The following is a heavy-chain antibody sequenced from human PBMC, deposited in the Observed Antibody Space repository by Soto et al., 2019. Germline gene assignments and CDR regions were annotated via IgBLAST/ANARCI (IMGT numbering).Heavy chain of an antibody. CDR2: INTSGNT. V-gene: IGHV4-4*07. CDR1: GGSITSYR. CDR3: ARGPNGGNYGMDV. D-gene: IGHD1-26*01. Sequence: SETLSLTCKVSGGSITSYRWSWIRQSAGKGLEWIGRINTSGNTHYNPSLKSRVTVSIDTSQNQFFLTVTSVTAADSAVYYCARGPNGGNYGMDVWGQGTTVTVSS. J-gene: IGHJ6*02.